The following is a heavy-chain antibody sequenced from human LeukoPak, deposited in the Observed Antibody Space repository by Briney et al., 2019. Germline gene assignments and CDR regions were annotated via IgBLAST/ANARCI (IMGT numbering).Heavy chain of an antibody. V-gene: IGHV3-21*01. CDR3: ARSMITFGGVIAYDAFDI. D-gene: IGHD3-16*02. CDR2: ISSSSTYI. CDR1: GFTFSSYT. J-gene: IGHJ3*02. Sequence: GGSLRLSCAASGFTFSSYTMNWVRQAPGKGLEWVSSISSSSTYIYYADSVKGRFAISRDNAKNSLYLQMSSLRAEDTAVYYCARSMITFGGVIAYDAFDIWGQGTMVTVSS.